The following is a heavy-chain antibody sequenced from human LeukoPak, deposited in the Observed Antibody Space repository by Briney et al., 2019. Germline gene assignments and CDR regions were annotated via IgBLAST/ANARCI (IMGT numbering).Heavy chain of an antibody. J-gene: IGHJ4*02. Sequence: GGSLRLSCAASGFTLSSYWMSWVRQAPGKGLEWVANIKGDGSEKYYADSVKGRFTISRDNAKNSLYLQMNSLRAEDSAVYYCAKNYGSGSYWGYLDYWGQGTLVTVSS. CDR1: GFTLSSYW. D-gene: IGHD3-10*01. V-gene: IGHV3-7*05. CDR3: AKNYGSGSYWGYLDY. CDR2: IKGDGSEK.